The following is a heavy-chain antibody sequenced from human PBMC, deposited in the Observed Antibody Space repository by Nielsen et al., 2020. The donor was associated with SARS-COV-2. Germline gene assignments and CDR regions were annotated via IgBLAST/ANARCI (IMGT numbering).Heavy chain of an antibody. CDR3: ARYRAQGFMGFDY. V-gene: IGHV3-23*01. CDR2: ISPSGGSK. Sequence: GESLKISCAASAFTFSSYAMNWVRQAPGKGLEWVSSISPSGGSKYYADSVKGRFTISRDNSKNTFYLQMNSLRAEDTAVYYCARYRAQGFMGFDYWGQGSLVTVSS. J-gene: IGHJ4*02. D-gene: IGHD3-16*01. CDR1: AFTFSSYA.